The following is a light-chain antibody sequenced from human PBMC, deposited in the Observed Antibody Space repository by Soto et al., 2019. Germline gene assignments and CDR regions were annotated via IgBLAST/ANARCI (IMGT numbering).Light chain of an antibody. Sequence: QSVLSQPASVSASPGQSITISRTGTSSDVGSYNYVSWYQQHPGKAPKLMSYEVRNRPSGVSDRFSGSKSGKTASLTIFWLQAEDEADYSCSSSKTSTTQVFAGGTK. CDR2: EVR. CDR3: SSSKTSTTQV. CDR1: SSDVGSYNY. V-gene: IGLV2-14*01. J-gene: IGLJ2*01.